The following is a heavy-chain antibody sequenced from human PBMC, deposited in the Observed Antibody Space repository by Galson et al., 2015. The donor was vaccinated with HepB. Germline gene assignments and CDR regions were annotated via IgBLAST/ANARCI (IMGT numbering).Heavy chain of an antibody. D-gene: IGHD3-3*01. CDR2: IYTGGRT. J-gene: IGHJ6*02. CDR3: AKGGDDIRFLEWLLDRNGMDV. V-gene: IGHV3-53*01. CDR1: GFTVSSNY. Sequence: LRLSCAASGFTVSSNYMSWVRQAPGKGLEWVSLIYTGGRTYYADSVKGRLTISRDNSKNTLYLQMNSLRAEDTAVYYCAKGGDDIRFLEWLLDRNGMDVWGQGTTVTVSS.